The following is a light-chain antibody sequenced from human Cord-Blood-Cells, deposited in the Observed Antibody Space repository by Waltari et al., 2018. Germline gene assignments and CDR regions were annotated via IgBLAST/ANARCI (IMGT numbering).Light chain of an antibody. CDR3: QQYNSYSQT. Sequence: DIQMTQSPPTLSASVGDRVTITCRASQSISSWLAWYQQKTGKAPKLLIYKASSLESGVPSRFSGSGSGTEFTLTISSLQPDDFATYYCQQYNSYSQTFGQGTKVEIK. CDR2: KAS. J-gene: IGKJ1*01. V-gene: IGKV1-5*03. CDR1: QSISSW.